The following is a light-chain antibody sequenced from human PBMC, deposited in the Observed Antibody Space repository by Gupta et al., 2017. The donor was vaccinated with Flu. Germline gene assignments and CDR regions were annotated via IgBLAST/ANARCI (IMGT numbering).Light chain of an antibody. V-gene: IGKV3-11*01. CDR1: QSVSSY. Sequence: EIVLTQSPATLSLSPGERATLSCRASQSVSSYLAWYQQKPGQAPRLLIYDASNRATGIPARFSGSGSGTDFTLTISSLEPEDFAVYYCQQRSHGHNTFGGGTKVEIK. CDR2: DAS. CDR3: QQRSHGHNT. J-gene: IGKJ4*01.